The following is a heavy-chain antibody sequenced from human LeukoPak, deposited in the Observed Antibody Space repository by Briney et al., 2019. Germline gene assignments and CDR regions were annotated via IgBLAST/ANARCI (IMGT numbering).Heavy chain of an antibody. D-gene: IGHD2-15*01. V-gene: IGHV5-51*01. CDR2: IYPGDSDT. J-gene: IGHJ3*02. CDR3: ARLLGYSKVVFSPGGAFDI. Sequence: GESLKISCKGSGYSFTSYWIGWVRQMPGKGLEWMGIIYPGDSDTRHSPSFQGQVTISADKSISTAYLQWSSLKASDTAMYYCARLLGYSKVVFSPGGAFDIWGQGTMVTVSS. CDR1: GYSFTSYW.